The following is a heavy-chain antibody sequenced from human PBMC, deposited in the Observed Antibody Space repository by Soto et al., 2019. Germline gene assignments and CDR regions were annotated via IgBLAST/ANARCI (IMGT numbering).Heavy chain of an antibody. Sequence: GSLRLSCAASGFTFSSYALHWVRQVPGKGLEWVALISYDGSDKHYADSVKGRFTISRDNSKNTLYLQMNNLRAEDTAVYHCARDLDDSNFYGMAVWGQATTVTVSS. CDR1: GFTFSSYA. V-gene: IGHV3-30-3*01. J-gene: IGHJ6*02. CDR2: ISYDGSDK. D-gene: IGHD3-22*01. CDR3: ARDLDDSNFYGMAV.